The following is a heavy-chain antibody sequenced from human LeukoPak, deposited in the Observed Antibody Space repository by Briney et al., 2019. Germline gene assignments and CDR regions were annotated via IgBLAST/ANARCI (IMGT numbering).Heavy chain of an antibody. D-gene: IGHD2-2*01. CDR2: ISVYNGNT. V-gene: IGHV1-18*01. J-gene: IGHJ4*02. CDR1: GYTFSDYD. Sequence: ASVKVSCKASGYTFSDYDITWVRQAPGQGLEWMGWISVYNGNTNYAQELQGRITMTTDTSASTAYMELSSLRSDDTAVYYCARDYQRQFHLYYFDYWGQGTLVTVSS. CDR3: ARDYQRQFHLYYFDY.